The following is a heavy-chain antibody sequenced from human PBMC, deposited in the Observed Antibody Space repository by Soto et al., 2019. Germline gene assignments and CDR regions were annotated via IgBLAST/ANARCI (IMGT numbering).Heavy chain of an antibody. CDR1: GGSISSYY. Sequence: SETLSLTCTVSGGSISSYYWSWFRQPPGKGLEWIGYIYYSGSTNYNPSLKSRVTISVDTSKNQFSLKLSSVTAADTAVYYCARRYGVYFDYWGQGTLVTVPS. CDR3: ARRYGVYFDY. CDR2: IYYSGST. V-gene: IGHV4-59*08. D-gene: IGHD4-17*01. J-gene: IGHJ4*02.